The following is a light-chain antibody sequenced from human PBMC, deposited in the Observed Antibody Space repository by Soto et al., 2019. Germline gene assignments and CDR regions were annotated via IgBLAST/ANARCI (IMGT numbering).Light chain of an antibody. Sequence: EIVLTPSPGTLSLSPGARATLSGRASQSVSSGYLAWYQQKPGQAPRLLIYDASNRATGIPARFSGTGSGTDFTLTINNLEPEDFAVYYCQVRTNWSIAFGRGTRLEIK. CDR1: QSVSSGY. CDR2: DAS. J-gene: IGKJ5*01. CDR3: QVRTNWSIA. V-gene: IGKV3-11*01.